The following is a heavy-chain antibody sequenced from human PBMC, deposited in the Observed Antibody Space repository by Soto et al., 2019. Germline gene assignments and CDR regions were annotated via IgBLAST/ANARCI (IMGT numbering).Heavy chain of an antibody. D-gene: IGHD5-12*01. CDR1: GFTFSSYG. CDR2: IWYDGSNK. J-gene: IGHJ4*02. CDR3: AREGYSGYEAIDY. Sequence: GGSLRLSCAASGFTFSSYGMHWVRQAPGKGLEWVAVIWYDGSNKYYADSVKGRFTISRDNSKNTLYLQMNSLRAEDTAVYYCAREGYSGYEAIDYWGQGTLVTVSS. V-gene: IGHV3-33*01.